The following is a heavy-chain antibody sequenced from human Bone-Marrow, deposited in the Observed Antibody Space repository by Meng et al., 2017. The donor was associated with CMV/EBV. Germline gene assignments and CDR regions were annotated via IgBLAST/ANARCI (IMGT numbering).Heavy chain of an antibody. J-gene: IGHJ4*02. D-gene: IGHD7-27*01. CDR3: AKDSSNWAFDY. V-gene: IGHV3-11*04. CDR2: ISSSGSTI. Sequence: GGSLRLSCAASGFTFSDYYMSWIRQAPGKGLEWVSYISSSGSTIYYADSVKGRFTISRDDSKDTLYLQMNSLTTDDTAVYYCAKDSSNWAFDYWGQGALVTVSS. CDR1: GFTFSDYY.